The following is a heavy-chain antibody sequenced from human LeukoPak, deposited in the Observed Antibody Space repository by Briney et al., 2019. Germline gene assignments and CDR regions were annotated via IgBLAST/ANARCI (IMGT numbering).Heavy chain of an antibody. J-gene: IGHJ4*02. Sequence: GGSLRLSCAASGFTFSSHRMNWVRQAPGKGLEWVADISGSSDDIHYADSVKGRFTISRDNSKNTLYLQMNSLRAEDTAVYYCAKDLRYGSGSYQSLWGQGTLVTVSS. CDR3: AKDLRYGSGSYQSL. CDR2: ISGSSDDI. V-gene: IGHV3-21*05. CDR1: GFTFSSHR. D-gene: IGHD3-10*01.